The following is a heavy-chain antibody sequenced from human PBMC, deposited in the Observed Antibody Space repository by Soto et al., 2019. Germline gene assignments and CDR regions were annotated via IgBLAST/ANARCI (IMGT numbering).Heavy chain of an antibody. Sequence: PSETLSLTCTVSGGSISSYYWSWIRQPPGKGLEWIGYIYYSGSTNYNPSLKSRVTISVDTSKNQFSLKLSSVTAADTAVYYCARHANGDPDAFDIWGQGTMVTVSS. D-gene: IGHD4-17*01. J-gene: IGHJ3*02. CDR1: GGSISSYY. V-gene: IGHV4-59*08. CDR2: IYYSGST. CDR3: ARHANGDPDAFDI.